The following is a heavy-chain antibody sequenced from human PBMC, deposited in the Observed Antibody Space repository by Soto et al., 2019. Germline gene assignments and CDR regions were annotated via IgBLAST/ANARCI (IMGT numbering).Heavy chain of an antibody. J-gene: IGHJ4*02. CDR3: ARGRYYYGSGSSDY. V-gene: IGHV4-30-4*01. CDR1: GGSISSGDYY. D-gene: IGHD3-10*01. CDR2: IYYSGST. Sequence: QVQLQESGPGLVKNSQTLSLTCTVSGGSISSGDYYWRWIRQPPGKGLEWIGYIYYSGSTYYNPSLKSRVTISVDTSKNQFSLKLSSVTAADTALYYCARGRYYYGSGSSDYWGQETLVTVSS.